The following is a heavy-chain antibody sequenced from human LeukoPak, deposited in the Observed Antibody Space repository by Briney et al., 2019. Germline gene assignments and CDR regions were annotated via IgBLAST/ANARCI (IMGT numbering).Heavy chain of an antibody. CDR1: GFTFSSYS. Sequence: GGSLRLSCAASGFTFSSYSMNWVRQAPGKGLEWVSSISSSSSYIYYADSVKGRFTISRDNAKNSLYLQMNSLRAEDTAVYYCARVAEGQQLNFFDYWGQGTLVTVSS. V-gene: IGHV3-21*01. CDR3: ARVAEGQQLNFFDY. D-gene: IGHD6-13*01. J-gene: IGHJ4*02. CDR2: ISSSSSYI.